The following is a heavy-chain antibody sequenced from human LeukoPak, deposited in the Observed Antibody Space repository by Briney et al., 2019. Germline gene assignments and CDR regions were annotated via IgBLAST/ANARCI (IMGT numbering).Heavy chain of an antibody. D-gene: IGHD3-22*01. J-gene: IGHJ4*02. CDR3: ARVPILYYESDY. CDR1: GGTFSSYA. V-gene: IGHV1-69*13. CDR2: IIPIFGTA. Sequence: GASVKVSCKASGGTFSSYAISWVRQAPGQGLEWMGGIIPIFGTANYAQKFQGRVTITADESTSTAYMGLSSLGSEDTAVYYCARVPILYYESDYWGQGTLVTVSS.